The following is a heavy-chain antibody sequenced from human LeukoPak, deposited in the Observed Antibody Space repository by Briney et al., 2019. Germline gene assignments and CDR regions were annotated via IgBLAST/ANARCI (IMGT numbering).Heavy chain of an antibody. V-gene: IGHV4-31*03. D-gene: IGHD2-21*02. CDR1: GGSISSGGYY. CDR3: AREVELCGGDCYSFDY. CDR2: IYYSGST. Sequence: SETLSLTCTVSGGSISSGGYYWSWIRQHPGKGLEWIGYIYYSGSTYYNPSLKSRVTISVDTSKNQFSLKLSSVTAADTAVYYCAREVELCGGDCYSFDYWGQGTLVTVSS. J-gene: IGHJ4*02.